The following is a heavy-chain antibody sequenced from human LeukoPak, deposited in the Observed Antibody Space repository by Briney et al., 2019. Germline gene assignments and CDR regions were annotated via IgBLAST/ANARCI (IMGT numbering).Heavy chain of an antibody. CDR2: IYYSGRT. CDR1: GGSINNYY. V-gene: IGHV4-59*12. CDR3: ARGQKYSYGYTVTELGSGYFDY. D-gene: IGHD5-18*01. Sequence: SETLSLTCTVSGGSINNYYWSWIRQPPGKGLEWIGYIYYSGRTKYNPSLKSPVTISVDTSKNQFSLRLNSATAADTAVYFCARGQKYSYGYTVTELGSGYFDYWGQGTLVTVSS. J-gene: IGHJ4*02.